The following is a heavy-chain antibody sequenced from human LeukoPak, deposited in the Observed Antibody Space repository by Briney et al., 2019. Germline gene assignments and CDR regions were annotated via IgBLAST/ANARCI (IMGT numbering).Heavy chain of an antibody. CDR3: ARDLLTAMVLFDY. Sequence: GGSLRPACAASGFTFSSFSMNWVRQAPGKGLGWVSYIISSSSNTYYADSVKGRITISRDKAKKSLYLQMSRLRAEDTAVYYCARDLLTAMVLFDYWGQGTLVTVSS. D-gene: IGHD5-18*01. V-gene: IGHV3-48*01. J-gene: IGHJ4*02. CDR1: GFTFSSFS. CDR2: IISSSSNT.